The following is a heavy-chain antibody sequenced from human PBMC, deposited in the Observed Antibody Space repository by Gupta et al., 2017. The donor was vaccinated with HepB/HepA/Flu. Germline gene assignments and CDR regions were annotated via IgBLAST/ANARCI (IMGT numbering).Heavy chain of an antibody. D-gene: IGHD2-2*01. J-gene: IGHJ4*02. CDR3: TKDMNKIIIPAALDY. CDR1: GITFVDYA. Sequence: DVQLVESGGGLVQPGRSLRLSCAASGITFVDYAMHWVRQAPGKGLEWVSGISWDRRSLGYADSVKGRCTISRDNAKNSLYLQRNSLRPEDTALYFCTKDMNKIIIPAALDYWGQGTLVTVSS. V-gene: IGHV3-9*01. CDR2: ISWDRRSL.